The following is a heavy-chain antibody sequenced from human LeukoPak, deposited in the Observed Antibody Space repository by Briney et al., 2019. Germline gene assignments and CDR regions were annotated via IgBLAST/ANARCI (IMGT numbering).Heavy chain of an antibody. Sequence: PGGSLRLSCAASGFTFSSYGMHWVRQAPGKGLEWVAFIRYDGSNKYYADSVKGRFTISRDNPKNTLYLQMNSLRAEDTAVYYCAKPLEYYDSSGYIEVSYFDYWGQGTLVTVSS. V-gene: IGHV3-30*02. CDR2: IRYDGSNK. CDR3: AKPLEYYDSSGYIEVSYFDY. D-gene: IGHD3-22*01. J-gene: IGHJ4*02. CDR1: GFTFSSYG.